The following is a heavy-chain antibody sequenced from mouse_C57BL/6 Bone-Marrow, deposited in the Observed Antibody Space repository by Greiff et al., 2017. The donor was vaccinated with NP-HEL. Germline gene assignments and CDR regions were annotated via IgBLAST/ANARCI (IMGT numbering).Heavy chain of an antibody. J-gene: IGHJ1*03. CDR3: TRDGTYYSNYGYVDV. CDR2: ISSGGDYI. Sequence: EVQVVESGEGLVKPGGSLKLSCAASGFTFSSYAMSWVRQTPEKRLEWVAYISSGGDYIYYADTVKGRFTISRDNDRNTLYLQMSSLKSEDTAMYYCTRDGTYYSNYGYVDVWGTGTTVTVSS. V-gene: IGHV5-9-1*02. D-gene: IGHD2-5*01. CDR1: GFTFSSYA.